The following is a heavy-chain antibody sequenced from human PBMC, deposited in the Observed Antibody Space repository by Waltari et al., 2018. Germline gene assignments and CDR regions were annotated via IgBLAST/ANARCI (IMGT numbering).Heavy chain of an antibody. V-gene: IGHV3-74*01. J-gene: IGHJ4*02. CDR1: SFTVSRSW. Sequence: EVQVVESGGGLVQPGGSLRLSCAASSFTVSRSWMHWVRQAPGKGLVWVSRINPDGNTINYADSVRGRFTISRDSARNTLYLQMNSLRADDTAVYYCVRDFGGNLDSWGQGTLVTVSS. CDR2: INPDGNTI. D-gene: IGHD2-15*01. CDR3: VRDFGGNLDS.